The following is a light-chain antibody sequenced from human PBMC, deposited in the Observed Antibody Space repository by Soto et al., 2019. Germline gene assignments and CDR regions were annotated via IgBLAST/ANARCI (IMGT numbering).Light chain of an antibody. Sequence: DIVMTQSPDSLSVSLGERATINCKSSQSVLSSANNLNYLAWYQQRPGQPPRLLIYGASNRATGIPDRFSGSGSGTDFTLIINRLEPEDVAIYYCQQCGGSPRITFGQGTRLEIK. CDR2: GAS. CDR1: QSVLSSANNLNY. CDR3: QQCGGSPRIT. V-gene: IGKV4-1*01. J-gene: IGKJ5*01.